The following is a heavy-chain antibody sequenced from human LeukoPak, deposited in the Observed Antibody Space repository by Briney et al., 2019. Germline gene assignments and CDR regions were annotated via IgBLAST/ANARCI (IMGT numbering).Heavy chain of an antibody. V-gene: IGHV3-30-3*01. CDR1: GFTFSSYA. CDR2: ISYDGSNK. CDR3: ARVHSSSWYALPRFDY. D-gene: IGHD6-13*01. J-gene: IGHJ4*02. Sequence: GGSLRLSCAASGFTFSSYAMHWVRQAPGKGLEWVAVISYDGSNKYYADSVKGRFTISRDNSKNTLYLQMNSLRAEDTAVYYCARVHSSSWYALPRFDYWGQGTLVTASS.